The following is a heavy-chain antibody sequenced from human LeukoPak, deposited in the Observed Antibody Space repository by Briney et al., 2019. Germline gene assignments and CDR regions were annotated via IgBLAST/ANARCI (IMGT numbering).Heavy chain of an antibody. D-gene: IGHD3-22*01. CDR1: GFTFSSYS. Sequence: PGGSLRLSCAASGFTFSSYSMNWVRQAPGKGLEWVSSISSSSSYIYYADSVKGRFTISRDNAKNSLYLQMNSLRAEDTAVYYCARVDDSSGSHAFDIWGQGTMVTVSS. CDR3: ARVDDSSGSHAFDI. V-gene: IGHV3-21*01. J-gene: IGHJ3*02. CDR2: ISSSSSYI.